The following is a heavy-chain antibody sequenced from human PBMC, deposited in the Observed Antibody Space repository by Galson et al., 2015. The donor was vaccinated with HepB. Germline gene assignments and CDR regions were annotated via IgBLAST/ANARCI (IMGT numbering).Heavy chain of an antibody. CDR3: ARTAGLKDY. J-gene: IGHJ4*02. V-gene: IGHV4-39*01. D-gene: IGHD6-13*01. CDR2: IYYSGST. CDR1: GGSISSSSYY. Sequence: ETLSLTCTVSGGSISSSSYYWGWIRQPPGKGLEWIGSIYYSGSTYYNPSLKSRVTISVDTSKNQFSLKLSSVTAADTAVYYCARTAGLKDYWGQGTLVTVSS.